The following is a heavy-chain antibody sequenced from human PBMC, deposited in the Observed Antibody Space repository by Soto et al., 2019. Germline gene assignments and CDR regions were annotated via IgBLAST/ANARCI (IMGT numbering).Heavy chain of an antibody. V-gene: IGHV1-8*01. CDR1: GYSFTSLE. CDR2: MEPSSGKK. D-gene: IGHD3-10*01. CDR3: ARGVTAGVDY. J-gene: IGHJ4*02. Sequence: ASVKVSCKASGYSFTSLEINWVRETTAQGLEWMGWMEPSSGKKGYAQRFQDRVTMTRDTSINTAYMELRSLTSDDTAFYYCARGVTAGVDYWGQGTLVTVSS.